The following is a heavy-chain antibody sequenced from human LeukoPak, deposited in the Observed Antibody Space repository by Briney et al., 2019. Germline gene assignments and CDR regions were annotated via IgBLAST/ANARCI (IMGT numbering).Heavy chain of an antibody. J-gene: IGHJ5*02. CDR3: ARARYNWNDIGWFDP. V-gene: IGHV1-2*02. CDR2: INPNSGGT. CDR1: GYTFTGYY. Sequence: GASVKVSCKASGYTFTGYYMHWVRQAPGQGLEWMGWINPNSGGTNYAQKFQGRVTMTRDTSISTAFMELSRLTSDDTAVYYCARARYNWNDIGWFDPWGQGTLVTVSS. D-gene: IGHD1-1*01.